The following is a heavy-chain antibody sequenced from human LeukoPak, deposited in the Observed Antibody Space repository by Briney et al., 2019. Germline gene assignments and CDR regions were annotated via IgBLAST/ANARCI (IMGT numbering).Heavy chain of an antibody. D-gene: IGHD3-3*01. CDR3: ARDGLRFLEWPSFDY. CDR2: INTNTGNP. Sequence: ASVKVSCKASGYTFTGYYMHWVRQAPGQGLEWMGWINTNTGNPTYAQGFTGRFVFSLDTSVSTAYLQISSLKAEDTAVYYCARDGLRFLEWPSFDYWGQGTLVTVSS. CDR1: GYTFTGYY. V-gene: IGHV7-4-1*02. J-gene: IGHJ4*02.